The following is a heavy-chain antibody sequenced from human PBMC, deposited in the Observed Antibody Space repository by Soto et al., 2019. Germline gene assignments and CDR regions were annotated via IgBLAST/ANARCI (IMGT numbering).Heavy chain of an antibody. CDR1: GGTFSSYA. Sequence: QVQLVQSGAEVKKPGSSVKVSCKASGGTFSSYAISWVRQAPGQGLEWMGGIIPIFGTANYAQKFQGRVTINAEESTSTAYMELSSMRSEATAVYYCARHPVSGGDHDCFDYWGQGTLVTVSS. D-gene: IGHD2-21*02. CDR3: ARHPVSGGDHDCFDY. J-gene: IGHJ4*02. CDR2: IIPIFGTA. V-gene: IGHV1-69*12.